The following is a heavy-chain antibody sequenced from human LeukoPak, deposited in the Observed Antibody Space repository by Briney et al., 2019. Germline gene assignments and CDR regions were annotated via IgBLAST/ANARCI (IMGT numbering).Heavy chain of an antibody. Sequence: GGSLRLSCAASGFIFSTYWMMWARQAPGKGVEWVANMKGDGSEIHYVDSVKGRFTIYRDNAKNSLYLQMNGLRPEDTAVYYCARPAYTAAYDLWGQGTMVTVSS. D-gene: IGHD3-16*01. CDR2: MKGDGSEI. J-gene: IGHJ3*01. CDR1: GFIFSTYW. CDR3: ARPAYTAAYDL. V-gene: IGHV3-7*01.